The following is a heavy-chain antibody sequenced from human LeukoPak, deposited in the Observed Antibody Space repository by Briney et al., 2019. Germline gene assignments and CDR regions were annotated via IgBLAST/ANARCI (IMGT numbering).Heavy chain of an antibody. CDR3: AKDTRIDFWSGYYNY. D-gene: IGHD3-3*01. Sequence: GGSLRLSCAASGFTFSSYAMSWVRQAPGKGLEWVSDISGSGGSTYYADCVKGRFTISRDNSKNTLYLQMNSLRAEDTAVYYCAKDTRIDFWSGYYNYWSQGTLVTVSS. J-gene: IGHJ4*02. CDR1: GFTFSSYA. CDR2: ISGSGGST. V-gene: IGHV3-23*01.